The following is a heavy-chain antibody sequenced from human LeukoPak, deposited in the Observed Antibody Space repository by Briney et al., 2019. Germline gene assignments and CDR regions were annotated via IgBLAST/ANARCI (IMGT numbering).Heavy chain of an antibody. CDR3: AKALYYYGSGSYYFVY. V-gene: IGHV3-53*01. CDR1: GFIVSTNY. J-gene: IGHJ4*02. Sequence: GGSLRLSCAASGFIVSTNYMSWVRQAPGKGLEWVSVIYSGGSTYYADSVKGRFTISRDNSKNTLYLQMNSLRAEDTAVYYCAKALYYYGSGSYYFVYWGQGTLVTVSS. D-gene: IGHD3-10*01. CDR2: IYSGGST.